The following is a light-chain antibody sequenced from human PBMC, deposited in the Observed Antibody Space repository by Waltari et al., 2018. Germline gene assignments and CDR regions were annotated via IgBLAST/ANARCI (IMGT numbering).Light chain of an antibody. J-gene: IGKJ4*01. Sequence: DIQMTQSPSSLSASVGDRVTITCQASQDISNYLNWYQQKPGKAPKLLIYDASNLETGVPSRFSGSGSGTDVTFTISSLQPEDFATYYCQQFDDLLTFGGGTKVEIK. V-gene: IGKV1-33*01. CDR3: QQFDDLLT. CDR1: QDISNY. CDR2: DAS.